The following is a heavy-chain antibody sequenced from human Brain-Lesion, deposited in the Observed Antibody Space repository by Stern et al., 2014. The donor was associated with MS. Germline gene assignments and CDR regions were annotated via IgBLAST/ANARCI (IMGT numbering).Heavy chain of an antibody. CDR1: GDSLSSSTFY. Sequence: QVQLVESGPGLVKPSDTLSLTCSVSGDSLSSSTFYWGWIRQPPGKGPEWIGSVYYSGNTYYHPSLKSRVTISVDTSKNHFSLRLTSVTAADTAVYYCARHQLGYGYAYLRYWGQGTLVTVSS. D-gene: IGHD5-18*01. CDR2: VYYSGNT. CDR3: ARHQLGYGYAYLRY. J-gene: IGHJ4*02. V-gene: IGHV4-39*01.